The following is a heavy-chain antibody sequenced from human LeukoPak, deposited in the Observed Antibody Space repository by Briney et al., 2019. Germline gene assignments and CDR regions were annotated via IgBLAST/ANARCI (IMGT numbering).Heavy chain of an antibody. Sequence: GGSLRLSCAASAFTISGYWMNWVRQARGKGLEWVASMTEDGNNEFYVDSVKGRFTISGDNAENSLYLQMNSLRADDTAVYYCTRGLHDYWGQGTLVTVS. CDR3: TRGLHDY. CDR1: AFTISGYW. J-gene: IGHJ4*02. V-gene: IGHV3-7*01. D-gene: IGHD2-15*01. CDR2: MTEDGNNE.